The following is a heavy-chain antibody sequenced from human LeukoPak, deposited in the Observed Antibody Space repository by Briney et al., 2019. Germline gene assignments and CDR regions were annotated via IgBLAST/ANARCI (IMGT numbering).Heavy chain of an antibody. CDR2: IYTSGST. CDR3: ASNYYDSSGYYYGY. D-gene: IGHD3-22*01. V-gene: IGHV4-61*02. J-gene: IGHJ4*02. Sequence: KSSETLSLTCTVSGGSISSGSYYWSWIRQPAGKGLEWIGRIYTSGSTNYNPSLKSRVTISVDTSKNQFSLKLSSVTAADTAVYYCASNYYDSSGYYYGYWGQGTLVTVSS. CDR1: GGSISSGSYY.